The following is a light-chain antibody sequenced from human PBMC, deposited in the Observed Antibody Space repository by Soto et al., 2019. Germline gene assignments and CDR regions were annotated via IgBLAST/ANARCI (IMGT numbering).Light chain of an antibody. V-gene: IGKV1-33*01. CDR2: DAS. Sequence: DRRKTQSPSGLSASVGHRVTITCPASQDIDKFLNWYQQKPGKAPKLLIDDASNWETGIPSRFSGSGSGTHFTFTISSLQPEDIATYYCQQYDDLPITFGQGTRLEIK. CDR3: QQYDDLPIT. CDR1: QDIDKF. J-gene: IGKJ5*01.